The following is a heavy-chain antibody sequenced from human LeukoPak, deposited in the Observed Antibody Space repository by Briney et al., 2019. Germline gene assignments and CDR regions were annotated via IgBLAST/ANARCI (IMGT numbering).Heavy chain of an antibody. CDR1: GFTFDDYV. D-gene: IGHD4-17*01. CDR2: ISWNSGSI. J-gene: IGHJ5*02. Sequence: GGSLRLSCAASGFTFDDYVMHWVRQAPGKGLEWVSGISWNSGSIGYADSVKGRFTISRDNSKNTLYLQMNSLRAEDTAVYYCAKELPAYSGDEDGNWFDPWGQGTLVTVSS. V-gene: IGHV3-9*01. CDR3: AKELPAYSGDEDGNWFDP.